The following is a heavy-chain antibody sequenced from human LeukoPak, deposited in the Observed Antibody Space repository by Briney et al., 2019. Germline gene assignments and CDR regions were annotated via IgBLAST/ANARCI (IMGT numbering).Heavy chain of an antibody. V-gene: IGHV3-7*01. CDR3: ATLVVVIGDDALDI. CDR2: IKEDGSEK. CDR1: GFTLSSYW. J-gene: IGHJ3*02. Sequence: GGSLRLSCAAPGFTLSSYWMSWVRQAPGKGLEWVANIKEDGSEKCYADSVKGRFTISRDNAKNSLYLQMDSLRAEDTAVYYCATLVVVIGDDALDIWGQGTMVAVSS. D-gene: IGHD3-22*01.